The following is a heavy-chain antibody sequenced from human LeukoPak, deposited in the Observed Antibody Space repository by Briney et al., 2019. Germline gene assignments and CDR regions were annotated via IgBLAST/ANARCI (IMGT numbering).Heavy chain of an antibody. CDR2: ISGSGGST. V-gene: IGHV3-23*01. CDR1: GFTFSGYA. D-gene: IGHD1-26*01. J-gene: IGHJ4*02. CDR3: AKVHYTFRVGATTYIDY. Sequence: GGSLRLSCAASGFTFSGYAMSWVRQAPGKGLEWVSAISGSGGSTYYADSVKGRFTISRDNSKNTLYLQMNSLRAEDTAVYYCAKVHYTFRVGATTYIDYWGQGTLVTVSS.